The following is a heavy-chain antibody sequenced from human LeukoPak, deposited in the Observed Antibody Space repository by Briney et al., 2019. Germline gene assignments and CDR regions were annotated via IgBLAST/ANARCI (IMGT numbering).Heavy chain of an antibody. V-gene: IGHV4-59*08. Sequence: SETLSLTCTVSGGSISSYYWSWIRQPPGKGLEWIGYIYYSGSTNYNPSLKSRVTISVDTSKNQFSLKLSSVTAADTAVYYCARGVIMVRGAHFDYWGQGTLVTVSS. CDR3: ARGVIMVRGAHFDY. J-gene: IGHJ4*02. CDR1: GGSISSYY. CDR2: IYYSGST. D-gene: IGHD3-10*01.